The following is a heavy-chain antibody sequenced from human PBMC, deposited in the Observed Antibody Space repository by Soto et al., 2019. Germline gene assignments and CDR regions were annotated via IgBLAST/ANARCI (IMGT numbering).Heavy chain of an antibody. CDR1: GGSVSSGGCY. J-gene: IGHJ2*01. CDR3: ARGNYGGNYGLLCNWYFDL. Sequence: SETQSLTCTVSGGSVSSGGCYRIWTRQHPGKGLAWILYIYNSGSTYYTPSLKSRVTISLDTSKNQFSLKLSSVTAADTAVYYCARGNYGGNYGLLCNWYFDLWGCGTLVTVSS. CDR2: IYNSGST. V-gene: IGHV4-31*03. D-gene: IGHD4-17*01.